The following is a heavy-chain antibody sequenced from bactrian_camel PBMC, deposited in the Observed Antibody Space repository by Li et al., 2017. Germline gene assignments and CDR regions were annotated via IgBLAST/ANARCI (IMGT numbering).Heavy chain of an antibody. CDR3: AAGRGSSNYCYSGYTD. CDR2: IGGDAVT. CDR1: GDTYSTYC. D-gene: IGHD6*01. V-gene: IGHV3S44*01. J-gene: IGHJ4*01. Sequence: QLVESGGGSVQVGGSLRLSCTISGDTYSTYCMGWFRQAPGKAREGVAAIGGDAVTSYADSVKGRFTISRDNAKPTLYLLMNSLKPEDTAIYYCAAGRGSSNYCYSGYTDWGQGTQVTVS.